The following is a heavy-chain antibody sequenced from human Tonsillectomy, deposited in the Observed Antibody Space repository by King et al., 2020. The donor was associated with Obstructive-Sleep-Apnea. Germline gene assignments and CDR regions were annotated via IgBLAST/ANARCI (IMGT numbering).Heavy chain of an antibody. D-gene: IGHD2-15*01. Sequence: DVQLVESGGGLVQPGGSLRLSCAASGFTFSSYWMHWVRQAPGKGLVWVSRINSDGSITSYADSVKGRFTISRDNAKNTLYVQMNSLRAEDTAVYYCAREVVVVAASRDYYYGMDVWGQGTTVTVSS. V-gene: IGHV3-74*01. CDR1: GFTFSSYW. J-gene: IGHJ6*02. CDR3: AREVVVVAASRDYYYGMDV. CDR2: INSDGSIT.